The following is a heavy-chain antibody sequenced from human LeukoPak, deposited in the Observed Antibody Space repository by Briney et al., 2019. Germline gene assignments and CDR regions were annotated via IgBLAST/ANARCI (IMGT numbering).Heavy chain of an antibody. CDR3: ARSVRTIAAAWHDAFDI. D-gene: IGHD6-13*01. Sequence: SETLSLTCTVSGGSISSSSYYWGWIRQPLGKGLEWIGSIYYSGSTYYNPSLKSRVTISVDTSKNQFSLKLSSVTAADTAVYYCARSVRTIAAAWHDAFDIWGQGTMVTVSS. J-gene: IGHJ3*02. CDR2: IYYSGST. V-gene: IGHV4-39*01. CDR1: GGSISSSSYY.